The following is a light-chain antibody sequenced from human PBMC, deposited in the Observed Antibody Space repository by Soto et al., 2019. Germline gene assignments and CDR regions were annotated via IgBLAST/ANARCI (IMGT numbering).Light chain of an antibody. CDR1: QSISSY. V-gene: IGKV1-39*01. Sequence: DIQMTQSPSSLSASVGDRVTITCRASQSISSYLNWYQQXXXKAPKLLIYAASSLQSGVPSRFSGSGSGTDFTLTISSLQPEDFATYYCQQSYSTPYTFGQGTKLEIK. J-gene: IGKJ2*01. CDR2: AAS. CDR3: QQSYSTPYT.